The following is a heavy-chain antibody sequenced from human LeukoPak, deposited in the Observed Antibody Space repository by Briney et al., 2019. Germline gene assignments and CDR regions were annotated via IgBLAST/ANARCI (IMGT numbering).Heavy chain of an antibody. CDR2: IYNYGST. CDR3: ARDGGGYSSSSSAFDI. J-gene: IGHJ3*02. V-gene: IGHV4-59*01. CDR1: GGSINSYY. D-gene: IGHD6-6*01. Sequence: SETLSLTCTVSGGSINSYYWSWIRQPPGKGLEWIGYIYNYGSTNYNPSLKSRVTISVDTSKNQFSLKLSSVTAADTAVYYCARDGGGYSSSSSAFDIWGQGTMVTVSS.